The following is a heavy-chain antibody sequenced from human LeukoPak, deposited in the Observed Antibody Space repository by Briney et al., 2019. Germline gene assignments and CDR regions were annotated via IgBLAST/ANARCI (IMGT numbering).Heavy chain of an antibody. D-gene: IGHD3-22*01. J-gene: IGHJ6*03. V-gene: IGHV4-59*08. CDR2: TYHTGSA. CDR3: ARWFCVTDTCLHMDV. Sequence: SETLSLTCTVSGGSISSYYWSWIRQPPGKGLEWIGYTYHTGSAAYNPSLKSRVTMSVDTSKNQFTLKLSSVTAADTAVYYCARWFCVTDTCLHMDVWGKGTTVTVSS. CDR1: GGSISSYY.